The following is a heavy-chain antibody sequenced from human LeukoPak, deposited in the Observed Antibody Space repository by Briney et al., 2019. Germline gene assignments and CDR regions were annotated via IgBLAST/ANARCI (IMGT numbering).Heavy chain of an antibody. CDR3: ARDLSGSRNWFDP. Sequence: ASVKVSCKASGYTFTGYYMHWVRQAPGQGLEWMGWINPNSGGTNYAQKFQGRVTMTRDTSISTAYMELSRLRSDDTAVYYCARDLSGSRNWFDPWGQGTLVTVSS. D-gene: IGHD1-26*01. V-gene: IGHV1-2*02. CDR2: INPNSGGT. CDR1: GYTFTGYY. J-gene: IGHJ5*02.